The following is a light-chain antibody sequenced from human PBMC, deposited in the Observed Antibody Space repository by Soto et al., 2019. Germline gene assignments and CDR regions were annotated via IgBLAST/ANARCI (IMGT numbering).Light chain of an antibody. CDR3: SSYTNTGPYV. CDR2: EVS. CDR1: SSDVGGYNY. J-gene: IGLJ1*01. V-gene: IGLV2-14*01. Sequence: QSVLTQPASVSGSPGQSITISCTGTSSDVGGYNYVSWYQQYPGKAPKLMIYEVSNRPSGVSNRFSGSKSGNTASLTISGLQAEDEADYYCSSYTNTGPYVVGTGTKLTVL.